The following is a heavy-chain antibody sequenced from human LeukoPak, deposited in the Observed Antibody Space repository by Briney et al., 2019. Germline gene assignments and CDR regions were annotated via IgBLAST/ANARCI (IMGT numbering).Heavy chain of an antibody. CDR1: GGSISSYY. D-gene: IGHD3-10*01. CDR3: AKVAGTGYSWFDP. J-gene: IGHJ5*02. V-gene: IGHV4-4*07. Sequence: SETLSLTCTVSGGSISSYYWSWIRQPAGKGLEWIGRIYSTGSTNYNPSFQSRVTMLLDTSKSQFSLKLSSVTAADSAVYYCAKVAGTGYSWFDPWGQGTLVTVSS. CDR2: IYSTGST.